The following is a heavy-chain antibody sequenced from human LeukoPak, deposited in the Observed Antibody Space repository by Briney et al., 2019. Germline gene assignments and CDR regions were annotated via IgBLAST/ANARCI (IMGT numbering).Heavy chain of an antibody. V-gene: IGHV4-39*01. CDR1: GGSISSRSYY. CDR3: ARHNLRADYFDY. D-gene: IGHD3-10*01. CDR2: ISYSGSP. J-gene: IGHJ4*02. Sequence: SETLSLTCTVSGGSISSRSYYWGWIRQPPGKGLEWIGSISYSGSPYYNSSLKSRVTISVDTSKNHFSLQLTSVTAPDTAVYYCARHNLRADYFDYWGQGSLVTVSS.